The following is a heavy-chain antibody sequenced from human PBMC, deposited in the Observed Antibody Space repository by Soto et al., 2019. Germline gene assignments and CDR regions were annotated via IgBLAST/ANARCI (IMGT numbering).Heavy chain of an antibody. Sequence: GGSLRLSCAASGFTFSNYAMHRVRQAPGKGLEWVALTSYDGNNEYYTDSVKGRFTISRDNSKNTLFLQMNSPRPEDTAVYYCAKDKGVFNWATSYFDYWGQGALVTVSS. CDR1: GFTFSNYA. CDR3: AKDKGVFNWATSYFDY. D-gene: IGHD1-1*01. J-gene: IGHJ4*02. V-gene: IGHV3-30*18. CDR2: TSYDGNNE.